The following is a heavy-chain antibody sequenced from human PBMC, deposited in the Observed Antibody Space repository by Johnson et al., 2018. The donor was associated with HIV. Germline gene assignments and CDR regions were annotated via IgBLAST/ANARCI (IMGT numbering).Heavy chain of an antibody. CDR3: DCIAAATRAFDI. D-gene: IGHD6-25*01. Sequence: QLVESGGGLVQPGRSLRLSCAASGFTFSSYEMNWVRQAPGKGLEWVGRIKRKIDGGTTDYAAPVKGRFTISRDNSKNTLYLQMNSLRAEDTAVYYCDCIAAATRAFDIWGQGTMVTVSS. V-gene: IGHV3-15*01. CDR2: IKRKIDGGTT. J-gene: IGHJ3*02. CDR1: GFTFSSYE.